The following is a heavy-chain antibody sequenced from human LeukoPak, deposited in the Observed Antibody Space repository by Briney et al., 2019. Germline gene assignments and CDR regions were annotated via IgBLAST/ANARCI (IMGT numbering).Heavy chain of an antibody. CDR1: RGSISSTNYY. D-gene: IGHD5-24*01. CDR2: IYYSGTT. J-gene: IGHJ4*02. CDR3: ARDATPEDGYNLRGGYYFDY. Sequence: PSETLSLICSVSRGSISSTNYYWGWIRQSPGKGLEWIGNIYYSGTTYYNPSVPSLKSRVTILIDTSKNQFSLKLRSVTAADTAVYYCARDATPEDGYNLRGGYYFDYWGQGTLVTVSS. V-gene: IGHV4-39*07.